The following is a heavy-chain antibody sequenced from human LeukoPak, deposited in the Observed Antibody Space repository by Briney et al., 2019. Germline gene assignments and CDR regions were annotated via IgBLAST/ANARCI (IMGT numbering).Heavy chain of an antibody. D-gene: IGHD2-2*01. CDR1: GFILRSYG. CDR2: IRYDGSST. J-gene: IGHJ4*02. Sequence: GSLRLSCTTSGFILRSYGVHWVRQAPGKGLEWGGFIRYDGSSTYYADSVRGRLTISRDNSKNTLYLQMNSLRAEDTAVYYCAKDRDCSSDSCPFDHWGQGTLVTVSS. V-gene: IGHV3-30*02. CDR3: AKDRDCSSDSCPFDH.